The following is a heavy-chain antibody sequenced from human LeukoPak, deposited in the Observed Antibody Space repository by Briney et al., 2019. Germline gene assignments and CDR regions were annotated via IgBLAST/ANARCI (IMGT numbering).Heavy chain of an antibody. J-gene: IGHJ4*02. D-gene: IGHD6-19*01. CDR3: ARPSVAAPFDY. CDR2: ISSSSSTI. V-gene: IGHV3-48*01. CDR1: GFTFSSYS. Sequence: GGSLRLSCAASGFTFSSYSMSWVRQAPGKGLEWASYISSSSSTIYYADSVKGRFTISRDNAKNSLYLQMNSLRAEDTAVYYCARPSVAAPFDYWGQGTLVTVSS.